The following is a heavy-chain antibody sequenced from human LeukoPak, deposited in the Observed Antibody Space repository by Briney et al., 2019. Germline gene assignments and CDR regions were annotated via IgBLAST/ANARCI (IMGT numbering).Heavy chain of an antibody. CDR1: GGSISTYY. Sequence: SETLSLTCTVSGGSISTYYWSWIRQPPGKGLEWIGYIYYSGNTNYNPSLKSRVTISVDTSKNQFSLKLSSETAADPGVYYCRGLFRGGGGGWPDYWGQGTLVTVSS. CDR2: IYYSGNT. V-gene: IGHV4-59*03. CDR3: RGLFRGGGGGWPDY. D-gene: IGHD6-19*01. J-gene: IGHJ4*02.